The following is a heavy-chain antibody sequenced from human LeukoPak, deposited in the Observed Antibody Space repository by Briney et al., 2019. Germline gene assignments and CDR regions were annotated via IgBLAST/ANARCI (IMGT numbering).Heavy chain of an antibody. Sequence: SETLSLTCSVSSDSISSDQSYWGWIRQPPGKGLEWLGPIYYSGSTYINPSLRGQVTLPVDTSKNQYSLRLNPVTAADTAVYFCARDALSGKSYSNDLYLFDSWGQGILVTVSS. D-gene: IGHD5-18*01. CDR1: SDSISSDQSY. V-gene: IGHV4-39*07. CDR3: ARDALSGKSYSNDLYLFDS. CDR2: IYYSGST. J-gene: IGHJ5*01.